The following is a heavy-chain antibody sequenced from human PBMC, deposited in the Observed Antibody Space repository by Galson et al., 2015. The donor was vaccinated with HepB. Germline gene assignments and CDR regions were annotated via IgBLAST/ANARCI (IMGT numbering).Heavy chain of an antibody. Sequence: SVKVSCKASGYTFNSYGISWVRQAPGQGLEWMGWISAYNGNTNYAQKLQGRVTMTTDTSTSTAYMELRSLRSDDTAVYYCARDVPLDDYVALGEIPSFDYWGQGTLVTVSS. J-gene: IGHJ4*02. CDR2: ISAYNGNT. CDR3: ARDVPLDDYVALGEIPSFDY. CDR1: GYTFNSYG. V-gene: IGHV1-18*04. D-gene: IGHD4-17*01.